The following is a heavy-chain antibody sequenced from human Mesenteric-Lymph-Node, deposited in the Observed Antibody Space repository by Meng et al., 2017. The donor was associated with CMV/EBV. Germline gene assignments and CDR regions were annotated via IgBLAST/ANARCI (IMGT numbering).Heavy chain of an antibody. CDR2: ISGSGGST. CDR1: GFTFSFYA. D-gene: IGHD3-3*01. Sequence: GGSLRLSCVASGFTFSFYAMSWVRQAPGKGLEWVSAISGSGGSTYYADSVKGRFTISRDNSKNTLYLQMSSLRAEDTAVYYCAKDLKYYDFWSGYPQVDYWGQGTLVTVSS. J-gene: IGHJ4*02. V-gene: IGHV3-23*01. CDR3: AKDLKYYDFWSGYPQVDY.